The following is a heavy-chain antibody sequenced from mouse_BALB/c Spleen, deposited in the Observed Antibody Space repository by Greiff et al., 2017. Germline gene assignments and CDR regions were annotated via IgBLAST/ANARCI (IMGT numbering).Heavy chain of an antibody. V-gene: IGHV2-9-2*01. CDR2: IWTGGGT. CDR1: GFSLTSYD. Sequence: QVQLKESGPGLVAPSQSLSITCTVSGFSLTSYDISWIRQPPGKGLVWLGVIWTGGGTNYNSAFMSRLSISKDNSKSQVFLKMNSLQTDDTAIYYCVRGGDGYYDYAMDYWGQGTSVTVSS. CDR3: VRGGDGYYDYAMDY. J-gene: IGHJ4*01. D-gene: IGHD2-3*01.